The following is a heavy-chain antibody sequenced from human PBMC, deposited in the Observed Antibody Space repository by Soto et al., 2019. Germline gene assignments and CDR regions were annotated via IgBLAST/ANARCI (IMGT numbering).Heavy chain of an antibody. D-gene: IGHD4-17*01. CDR1: GFPFSIYE. Sequence: PGGSLRLSCTASGFPFSIYEMNWVRQAPGKGLEGLGYFVGGSVTIYYADSVKGRFIISRNNATESLNLQVNSRRAEDTACYYFLSVYDYGSSSGTYYFQHWGPGTLVTVSS. J-gene: IGHJ1*01. V-gene: IGHV3-48*03. CDR2: FVGGSVTI. CDR3: LSVYDYGSSSGTYYFQH.